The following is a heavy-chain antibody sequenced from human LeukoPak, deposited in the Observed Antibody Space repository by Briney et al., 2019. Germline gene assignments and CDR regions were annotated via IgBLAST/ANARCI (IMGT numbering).Heavy chain of an antibody. J-gene: IGHJ4*02. CDR2: INPNSGGT. Sequence: ASVKVSCKASGYTFTGYYMHWVRQAPGQGLEWRGWINPNSGGTNYAQKFQGRVTMTRDTSISTAYMELSRLRSDDTAVYYCARGPGGYDVAGMQYYFDYWGQGTLVTVSS. CDR3: ARGPGGYDVAGMQYYFDY. V-gene: IGHV1-2*02. CDR1: GYTFTGYY. D-gene: IGHD5-12*01.